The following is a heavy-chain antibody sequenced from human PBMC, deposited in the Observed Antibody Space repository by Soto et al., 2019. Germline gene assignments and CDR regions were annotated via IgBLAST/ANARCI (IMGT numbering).Heavy chain of an antibody. V-gene: IGHV1-69*13. Sequence: SVKVSCKASGGTFSSYAISWVRQAPGQGLEWMGGIIPIFGTANYAQKFQGRVTITADESTSTAYMELSSLRSEDTAVYYCARGVVVVVAASPYSYYYGMDVWGQGTTVTVSS. J-gene: IGHJ6*02. CDR2: IIPIFGTA. CDR1: GGTFSSYA. D-gene: IGHD2-15*01. CDR3: ARGVVVVVAASPYSYYYGMDV.